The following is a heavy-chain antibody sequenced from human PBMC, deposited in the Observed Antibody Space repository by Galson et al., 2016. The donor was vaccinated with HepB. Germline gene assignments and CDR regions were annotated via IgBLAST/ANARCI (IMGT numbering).Heavy chain of an antibody. D-gene: IGHD5-12*01. V-gene: IGHV1-69*13. J-gene: IGHJ4*02. CDR3: AGRHSGYTGGYDY. CDR2: IMPIFRTT. CDR1: GGTFSTYA. Sequence: SVKVSCKASGGTFSTYAISWVRQAPGQGLEWMGGIMPIFRTTNYAQKFQGRVTITADESTGTAYMELSSLRSEDTAVYYCAGRHSGYTGGYDYWGQGTLVTVSS.